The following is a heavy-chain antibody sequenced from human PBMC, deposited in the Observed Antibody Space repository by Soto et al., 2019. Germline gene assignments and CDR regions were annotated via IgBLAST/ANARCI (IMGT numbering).Heavy chain of an antibody. J-gene: IGHJ6*03. V-gene: IGHV1-18*01. CDR3: ARALFGGDYYYMDV. D-gene: IGHD2-15*01. Sequence: QVQLVQSGTEVKKPGASVKVSCKASGYRFTSYGFSWVRQAPGQGLDWLGWISGYNGNTNYAQKVQGRVTMTTDRSTRTAYMELTSLRSDDTAVYYCARALFGGDYYYMDVWGKGTTVTVSS. CDR2: ISGYNGNT. CDR1: GYRFTSYG.